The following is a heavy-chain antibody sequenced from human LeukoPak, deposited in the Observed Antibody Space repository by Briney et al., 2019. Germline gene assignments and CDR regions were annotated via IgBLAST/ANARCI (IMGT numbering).Heavy chain of an antibody. Sequence: GRSLRLSCAASGFTFSSYAMHWVRQAPGKGLEWVAVISYDGSNKYYADSVKGRFTISRDNSKNTLYLRMNSLRAEDTAVYYCARGGLRGYSGYEDYWGQGTLVTVSS. V-gene: IGHV3-30*04. CDR3: ARGGLRGYSGYEDY. CDR2: ISYDGSNK. CDR1: GFTFSSYA. D-gene: IGHD5-12*01. J-gene: IGHJ4*02.